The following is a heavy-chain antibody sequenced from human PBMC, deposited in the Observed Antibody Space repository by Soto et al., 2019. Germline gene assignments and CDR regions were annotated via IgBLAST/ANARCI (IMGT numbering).Heavy chain of an antibody. CDR2: IYYSGST. CDR1: GGSISSSSYY. D-gene: IGHD3-10*01. J-gene: IGHJ5*02. V-gene: IGHV4-39*02. CDR3: ARDGGMVRGVINSWFDP. Sequence: SETLSLTCTVSGGSISSSSYYWNWIRQPPGKGLEWIGGIYYSGSTYYNPSLKSRVTISVDTSKNQFSLKLSSVIAADTAVYYCARDGGMVRGVINSWFDPWGQGTLVTVS.